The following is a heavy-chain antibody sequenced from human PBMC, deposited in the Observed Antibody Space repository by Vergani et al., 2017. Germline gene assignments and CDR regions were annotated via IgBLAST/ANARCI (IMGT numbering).Heavy chain of an antibody. CDR1: GYTFSNYY. CDR2: INPSGGHT. D-gene: IGHD3-9*01. V-gene: IGHV1-46*03. J-gene: IGHJ4*02. CDR3: ARGDYGILTGYRY. Sequence: QVQVVQSGAEVKKSGASVKVSCKTSGYTFSNYYMHWVRQPPGQGLEWMRIINPSGGHTNYAQQFQGRVTMTRDKYTSTVYMELSSLRSEDTAIYYCARGDYGILTGYRYWGQGTLVTVSA.